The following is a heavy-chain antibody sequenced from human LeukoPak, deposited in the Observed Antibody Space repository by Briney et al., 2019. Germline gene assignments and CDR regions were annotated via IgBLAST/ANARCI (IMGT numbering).Heavy chain of an antibody. V-gene: IGHV1-69*05. CDR3: ARATTLKWEAYYFDY. Sequence: SVKVSCKASGGTFSSYAISWVRQAPGQGLEWMGRIIPIFGTANYAQKFQGRVTITTDEPTSTAYMELSSLRSEDTVVYYCARATTLKWEAYYFDYWGQGTLSPSPQ. D-gene: IGHD4-11*01. CDR2: IIPIFGTA. J-gene: IGHJ4*02. CDR1: GGTFSSYA.